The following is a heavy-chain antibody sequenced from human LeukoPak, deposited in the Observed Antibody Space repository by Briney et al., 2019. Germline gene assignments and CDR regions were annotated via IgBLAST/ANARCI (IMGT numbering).Heavy chain of an antibody. CDR3: AKAPMRYCGGDCFVDY. CDR2: ISGSGGST. Sequence: GGTLRLSCAASGFTFSSYGMSWVRQAPGKGLEWVSSISGSGGSTYYADSVKGRFTISRDNSKNTLYLQVSSLRAEDTAVYYCAKAPMRYCGGDCFVDYWGQGTLVTVSS. J-gene: IGHJ4*02. CDR1: GFTFSSYG. V-gene: IGHV3-23*01. D-gene: IGHD2-21*02.